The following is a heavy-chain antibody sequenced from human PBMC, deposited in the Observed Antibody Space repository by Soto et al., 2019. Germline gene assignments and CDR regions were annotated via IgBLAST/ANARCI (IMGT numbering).Heavy chain of an antibody. J-gene: IGHJ4*02. CDR1: GFTFSSYG. D-gene: IGHD3-22*01. V-gene: IGHV3-30*18. CDR3: AKDPETYYYDSSGSPFDY. Sequence: QVQLVESGGGVVQPGRSLRLSCAASGFTFSSYGILWVRQAPGKGLEWVAVISYDGSNKYYADSVKGRFTISRDNSKNMLYLQMNSLRAEDTAVYYCAKDPETYYYDSSGSPFDYWAREPWSPSPQ. CDR2: ISYDGSNK.